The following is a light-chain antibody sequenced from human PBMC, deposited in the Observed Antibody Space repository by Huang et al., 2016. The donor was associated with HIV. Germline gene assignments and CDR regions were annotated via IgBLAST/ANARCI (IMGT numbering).Light chain of an antibody. V-gene: IGKV3-15*01. Sequence: EIVMTQSPATLSVSPGESATLSCRASQSVSSNLAWYQQKPGQAPRLLIYGASTRATGIPGRFSGSGSGTEFTLTINSLQSEDFAVYYCQQYNNWPRTFGQGTKVEIK. CDR2: GAS. CDR1: QSVSSN. CDR3: QQYNNWPRT. J-gene: IGKJ1*01.